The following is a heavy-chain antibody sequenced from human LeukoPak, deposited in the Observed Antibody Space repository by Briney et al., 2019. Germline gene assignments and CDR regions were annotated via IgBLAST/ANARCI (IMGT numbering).Heavy chain of an antibody. CDR1: GYTFTSYG. CDR2: ISAYNGNT. CDR3: ARVPSGQQLLGGDWFDP. J-gene: IGHJ5*02. D-gene: IGHD3-16*01. Sequence: ASVKVSCKASGYTFTSYGISWVRQAPGQGLEWMGWISAYNGNTNYAQKFQGRVTMTRNTSISTAYMDLNSLRYEDTAVYYCARVPSGQQLLGGDWFDPWGQGTLVTVSS. V-gene: IGHV1-18*01.